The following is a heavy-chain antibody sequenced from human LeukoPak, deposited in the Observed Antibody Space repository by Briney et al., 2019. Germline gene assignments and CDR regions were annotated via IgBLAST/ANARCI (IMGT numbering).Heavy chain of an antibody. Sequence: PGGSLRLSCAASGFTFSSYAMSWVRQAPGKGLEWVSAISGSGGSTYYADSVKGRFTISRDNSKNTLYLQINSLRAEDTAVYYCAKDRYSSKIFDYWGQGTLVTVSS. D-gene: IGHD6-13*01. CDR1: GFTFSSYA. CDR3: AKDRYSSKIFDY. V-gene: IGHV3-23*01. J-gene: IGHJ4*02. CDR2: ISGSGGST.